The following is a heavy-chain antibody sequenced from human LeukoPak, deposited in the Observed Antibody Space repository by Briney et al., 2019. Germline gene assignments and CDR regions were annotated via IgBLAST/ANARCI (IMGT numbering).Heavy chain of an antibody. CDR1: GFTFSSFA. CDR3: AKSDSQPPGIDY. D-gene: IGHD1-14*01. Sequence: GGSLRLSCAASGFTFSSFAMRWLRQAPGKGLEWVAFIRYDGSNKYYADSVKGRFTISRDNSKNTLYLQMNSLRAEDTAVYYCAKSDSQPPGIDYWGQGTLVTVSS. J-gene: IGHJ4*02. CDR2: IRYDGSNK. V-gene: IGHV3-30*02.